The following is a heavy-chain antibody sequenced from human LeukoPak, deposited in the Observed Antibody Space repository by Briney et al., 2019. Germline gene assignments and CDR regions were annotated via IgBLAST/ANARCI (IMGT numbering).Heavy chain of an antibody. D-gene: IGHD2-15*01. J-gene: IGHJ6*03. Sequence: PSENLSLTCTVSGGSISSYYWSWIRQPPGKGLEWIGYIYYSGSTNYNPSLKSRVTISVDTSKNQFSLKLSSVTAADTAVYYCAILAGHSPLNGYYYYYMDVWGKGTTVTVSS. CDR3: AILAGHSPLNGYYYYYMDV. CDR1: GGSISSYY. V-gene: IGHV4-59*01. CDR2: IYYSGST.